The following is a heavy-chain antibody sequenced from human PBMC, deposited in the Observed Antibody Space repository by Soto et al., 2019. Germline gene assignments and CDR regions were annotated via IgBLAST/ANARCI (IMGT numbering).Heavy chain of an antibody. CDR3: TTERTYYDILTGYTDY. CDR1: GFTFSNAR. CDR2: IKSKTDGGTT. D-gene: IGHD3-9*01. Sequence: GGALRLSFAAPGFTFSNARMDWVPHAPGKGVEWVGRIKSKTDGGTTDYAAPVKGRFTISRDDSKNTLYLQMNSLKTEDTAVYYCTTERTYYDILTGYTDYWGQGTLVTVSS. V-gene: IGHV3-15*07. J-gene: IGHJ4*02.